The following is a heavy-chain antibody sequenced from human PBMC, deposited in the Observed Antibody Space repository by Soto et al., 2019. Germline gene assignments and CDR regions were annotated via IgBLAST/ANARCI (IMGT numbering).Heavy chain of an antibody. CDR1: GFTFSSYG. CDR3: ARDRRGYSCYGSLGVYYYYYGMDV. V-gene: IGHV3-33*01. D-gene: IGHD5-12*01. CDR2: IWYDGSNK. J-gene: IGHJ6*02. Sequence: PGGSLRLSCAASGFTFSSYGMHWVRQAPGKGLEWVAVIWYDGSNKYYADSVKGRFTISRDNSKNTLYLQMNSLRAEDTAVYYCARDRRGYSCYGSLGVYYYYYGMDVWRQGTTVTVSS.